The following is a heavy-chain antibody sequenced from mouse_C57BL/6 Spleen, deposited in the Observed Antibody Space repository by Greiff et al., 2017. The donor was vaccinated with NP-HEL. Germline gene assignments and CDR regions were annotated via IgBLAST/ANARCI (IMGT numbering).Heavy chain of an antibody. CDR1: GFTFSDYG. D-gene: IGHD2-3*01. Sequence: VQLKQSGGGLVKPGGSLKLSCAASGFTFSDYGMHWVRQAPEKGLEWVAYISSGSSTIYYADTVKGRFTISRDNAKNTLFLQMTSLRSEDTAMYYCAKRDGYYWYFDVWGTGTTVTVSS. CDR3: AKRDGYYWYFDV. CDR2: ISSGSSTI. V-gene: IGHV5-17*01. J-gene: IGHJ1*03.